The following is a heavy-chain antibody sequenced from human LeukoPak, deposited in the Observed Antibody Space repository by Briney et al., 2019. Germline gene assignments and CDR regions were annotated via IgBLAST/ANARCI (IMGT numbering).Heavy chain of an antibody. J-gene: IGHJ4*02. CDR1: GFTFSSYG. Sequence: GGSLRLSCAASGFTFSSYGMSWVRQAPGKGLEWVANIKQDGSEKYYVDSVKGRFTITRDNAKNSLYLQMNSLRAEDTAVYYCARDMVVVAASDYWGQGTLVTVSS. CDR3: ARDMVVVAASDY. V-gene: IGHV3-7*01. D-gene: IGHD2-15*01. CDR2: IKQDGSEK.